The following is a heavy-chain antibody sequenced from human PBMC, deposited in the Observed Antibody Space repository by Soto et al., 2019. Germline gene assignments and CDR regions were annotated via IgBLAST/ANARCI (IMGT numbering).Heavy chain of an antibody. CDR2: ISSNGVGT. D-gene: IGHD6-6*01. CDR1: GFSLSGYA. CDR3: ARRARPDFYYMDV. Sequence: GGSLRLACAASGFSLSGYAMDWVRQAPGKGLEYVSGISSNGVGTYYANSVQGRFTISRDNSKNTVYLQMGSLRPEDMAVYYCARRARPDFYYMDVWGKGTTVTVSS. J-gene: IGHJ6*03. V-gene: IGHV3-64*01.